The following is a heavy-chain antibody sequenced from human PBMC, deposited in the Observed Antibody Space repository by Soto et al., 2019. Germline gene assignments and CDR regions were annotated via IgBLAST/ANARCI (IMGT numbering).Heavy chain of an antibody. V-gene: IGHV3-21*01. Sequence: LRLSCAASGFTFPSYTMNWVRQAPGKGLEWVSSISSSSNYIYYADSVKGRFTISRDNAKNSLYLQINSLRAEDTAVYYCAREFNYYDSSGYHSTEGEHWGQGTLVTVSS. D-gene: IGHD3-22*01. CDR3: AREFNYYDSSGYHSTEGEH. J-gene: IGHJ4*02. CDR1: GFTFPSYT. CDR2: ISSSSNYI.